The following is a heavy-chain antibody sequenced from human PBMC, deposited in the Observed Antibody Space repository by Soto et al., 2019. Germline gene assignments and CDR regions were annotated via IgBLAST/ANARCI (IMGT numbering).Heavy chain of an antibody. CDR3: SRDQIVGVPDYFDD. Sequence: GGSLRLSCAASGFTFSSYTMHWVRQAPGKGLEWVAVISSDGGNKYYADSVKGRFTISRDNSKNTLYLQMNSLRTEDTAVYYCSRDQIVGVPDYFDDWGQGTLVTVSS. D-gene: IGHD1-26*01. J-gene: IGHJ4*02. V-gene: IGHV3-30-3*01. CDR1: GFTFSSYT. CDR2: ISSDGGNK.